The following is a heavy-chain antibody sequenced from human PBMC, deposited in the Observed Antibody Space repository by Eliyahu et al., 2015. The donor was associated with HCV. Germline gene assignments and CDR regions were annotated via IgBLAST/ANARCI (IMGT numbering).Heavy chain of an antibody. CDR1: GSPFSSYG. J-gene: IGHJ6*02. CDR2: ISYDGSNK. Sequence: QVQLVESGGGVVQPGXSLRLSCAASGSPFSSYGMHWVRQAPGKGLEWVAVISYDGSNKYYADSVKGRFTISRDNSKNTLYLQMNSLRAEDTAVYYCAKDYYYYGMDVWGQGTTVTVSS. CDR3: AKDYYYYGMDV. V-gene: IGHV3-30*18.